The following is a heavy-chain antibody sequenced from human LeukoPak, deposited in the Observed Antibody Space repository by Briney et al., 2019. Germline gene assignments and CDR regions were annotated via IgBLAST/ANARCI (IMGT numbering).Heavy chain of an antibody. D-gene: IGHD3-9*01. CDR2: ISGSGGST. Sequence: GGSLRLSCAASGFTFSNSAMSWVRQAPGKGLEWVAAISGSGGSTYYADSVKGRFTISRDNSKNTLYLQMNSLRAEDTAVYYCAKDSYIRYFDWLGDWGQGTLVTVSS. J-gene: IGHJ4*02. V-gene: IGHV3-23*01. CDR3: AKDSYIRYFDWLGD. CDR1: GFTFSNSA.